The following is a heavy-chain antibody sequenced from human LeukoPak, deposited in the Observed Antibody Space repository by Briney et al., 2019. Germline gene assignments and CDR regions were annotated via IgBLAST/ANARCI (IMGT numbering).Heavy chain of an antibody. J-gene: IGHJ6*02. CDR1: GFTFSSYS. CDR3: ARGGPYYDILTGYTYYYYYYGMDV. Sequence: GGSLRLSCAASGFTFSSYSMNWVRQAPGKGLEWVSSISSSSSYIYYADSVEGRFTISRDNAKNSLYLQMNSLRAEDTAVYYCARGGPYYDILTGYTYYYYYYGMDVWGQGTTVTVSS. V-gene: IGHV3-21*01. D-gene: IGHD3-9*01. CDR2: ISSSSSYI.